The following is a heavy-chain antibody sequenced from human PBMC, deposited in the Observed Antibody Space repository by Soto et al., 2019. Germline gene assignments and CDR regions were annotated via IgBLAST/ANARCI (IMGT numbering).Heavy chain of an antibody. CDR2: ISYDGSNK. CDR1: GFTFSSYG. V-gene: IGHV3-30*18. D-gene: IGHD6-6*01. J-gene: IGHJ6*02. Sequence: GGSLRLSCAASGFTFSSYGMHWVRQAPGKGLEWVAVISYDGSNKYYADSVKGRFTISRDNSKNTLYLQMNSLRAEDTAVYYCAKSFGSSVWFYYYYGMDVWGQGTTVTVSS. CDR3: AKSFGSSVWFYYYYGMDV.